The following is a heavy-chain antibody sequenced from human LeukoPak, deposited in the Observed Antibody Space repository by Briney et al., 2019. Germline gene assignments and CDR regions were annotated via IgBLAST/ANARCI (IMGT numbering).Heavy chain of an antibody. V-gene: IGHV4-4*07. CDR3: ARSAYDSSGYYSPFDY. CDR2: IYTSGST. Sequence: PSETLSLTCTVSGGSISSYYWSWIRQPAGKGLEWIGRIYTSGSTNYNPSLKSRVTMSVDTSKNQFSLKLSSVTAADTAVYYCARSAYDSSGYYSPFDYWGQGTLFTVSS. D-gene: IGHD3-22*01. J-gene: IGHJ4*02. CDR1: GGSISSYY.